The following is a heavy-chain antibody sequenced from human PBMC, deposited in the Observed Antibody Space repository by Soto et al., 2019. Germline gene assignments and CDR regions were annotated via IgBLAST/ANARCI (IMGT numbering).Heavy chain of an antibody. J-gene: IGHJ4*02. V-gene: IGHV3-73*01. Sequence: EVQLVESGGGLVQPGGSLKLSCAASGFTFSGSAMHWVRQASGKGLEWVGRIRSKANSYATAYAASVKGKFTISRDDSKNTAYLQMNSLKPEDTAVYYCTRHSSSSVDWGQGTLVTVSS. D-gene: IGHD6-19*01. CDR1: GFTFSGSA. CDR3: TRHSSSSVD. CDR2: IRSKANSYAT.